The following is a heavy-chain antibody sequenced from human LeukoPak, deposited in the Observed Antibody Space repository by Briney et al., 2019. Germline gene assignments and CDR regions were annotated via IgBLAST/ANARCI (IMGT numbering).Heavy chain of an antibody. J-gene: IGHJ4*02. V-gene: IGHV1-8*02. CDR3: ARGQSIAATSGMGY. D-gene: IGHD6-6*01. Sequence: ASVKVSCKASGYTFTSYDINWVRQATGQGLEWMGWMNPNSGSTGYAQKFQGRVTMTRNTSISTAYMELSSLRSEDTAVYYCARGQSIAATSGMGYWGQGTLVTVSS. CDR1: GYTFTSYD. CDR2: MNPNSGST.